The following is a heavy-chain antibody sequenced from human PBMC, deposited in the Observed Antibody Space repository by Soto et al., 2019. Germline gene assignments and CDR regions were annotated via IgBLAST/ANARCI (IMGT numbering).Heavy chain of an antibody. Sequence: SETLSLTCTVSGGSVSSGSYYWSWIRQPPGKGLEWIGYIYYSGSTNYNPSLKSRVTISLDTSKYQFSLKLRSVTATDAAVFFCARGPLRRGVVFDYWGQGTLVTVSS. D-gene: IGHD3-3*01. CDR2: IYYSGST. J-gene: IGHJ4*02. CDR1: GGSVSSGSYY. V-gene: IGHV4-61*01. CDR3: ARGPLRRGVVFDY.